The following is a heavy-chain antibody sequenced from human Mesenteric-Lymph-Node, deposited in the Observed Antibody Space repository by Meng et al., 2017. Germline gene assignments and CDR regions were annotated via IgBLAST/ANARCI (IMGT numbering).Heavy chain of an antibody. D-gene: IGHD3-9*01. CDR2: INSDGSST. J-gene: IGHJ4*02. CDR3: TTVFDGAVPRKDY. V-gene: IGHV3-74*01. Sequence: GGSLRLSCAVSGFTFSSYWMHWVRLVPGKGLVWVSRINSDGSSTTYADSVKGRFTISRDDSKNTLYLQMNSLKTEDTAVYYCTTVFDGAVPRKDYWGQGTLVTVSS. CDR1: GFTFSSYW.